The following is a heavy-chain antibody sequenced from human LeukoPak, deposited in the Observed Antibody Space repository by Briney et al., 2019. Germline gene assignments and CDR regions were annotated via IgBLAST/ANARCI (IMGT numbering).Heavy chain of an antibody. V-gene: IGHV3-21*01. D-gene: IGHD6-19*01. CDR2: ISSQENYV. CDR1: GFTFSKYT. Sequence: GGSLRVSCAASGFTFSKYTMNWARQAPGKGLEWVASISSQENYVYYADSMKGRFTISRDNANNSLNLQPDSLRAEDTAVYYCARAILTVSGTALFYLDFWGQGTLVTVSP. CDR3: ARAILTVSGTALFYLDF. J-gene: IGHJ4*02.